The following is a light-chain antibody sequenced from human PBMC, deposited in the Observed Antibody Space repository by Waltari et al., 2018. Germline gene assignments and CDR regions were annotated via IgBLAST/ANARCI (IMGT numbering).Light chain of an antibody. CDR3: SSFTRASSWV. CDR1: SSDVGAYNY. CDR2: DVN. Sequence: HSALAQPASVSGSPGQSITISCTGTSSDVGAYNYVSWYQQHPDKAPRLMIYDVNNRPSGVSNRFSGSKSGNTASLTISGLQAEDEADYYCSSFTRASSWVFGGGTKLTV. V-gene: IGLV2-14*03. J-gene: IGLJ3*02.